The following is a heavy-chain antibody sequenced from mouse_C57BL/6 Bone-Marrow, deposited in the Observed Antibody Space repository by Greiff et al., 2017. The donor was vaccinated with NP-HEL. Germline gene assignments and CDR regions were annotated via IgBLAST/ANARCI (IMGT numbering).Heavy chain of an antibody. J-gene: IGHJ2*01. CDR2: ISDGGSYT. Sequence: EVKVVESGGGLVKPGGSLKLSCAASGFTFSSYAMSWVRQTPEKRLEWVATISDGGSYTYYPDNVKGRFTISRDNAKNNLYLQMSHLKSEDTAMYYSARNRGYYRGHLDYWGHDATLTDSS. D-gene: IGHD2-3*01. CDR1: GFTFSSYA. CDR3: ARNRGYYRGHLDY. V-gene: IGHV5-4*03.